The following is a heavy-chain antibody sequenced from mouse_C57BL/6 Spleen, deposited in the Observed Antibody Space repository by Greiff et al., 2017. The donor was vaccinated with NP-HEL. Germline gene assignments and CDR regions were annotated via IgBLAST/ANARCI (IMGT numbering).Heavy chain of an antibody. D-gene: IGHD5-1-1*01. CDR3: TTSIPGFAY. Sequence: VQLKQSGAELVRPGASVKLSCTASGFNIKDYYMHWVKQRPEQGLEWIGWIDPENGDTEYAPKFQGTATITADTSSNTAYLQLSSLTSEDTAVYYCTTSIPGFAYWGQGTLVTVSA. CDR2: IDPENGDT. V-gene: IGHV14-4*01. CDR1: GFNIKDYY. J-gene: IGHJ3*01.